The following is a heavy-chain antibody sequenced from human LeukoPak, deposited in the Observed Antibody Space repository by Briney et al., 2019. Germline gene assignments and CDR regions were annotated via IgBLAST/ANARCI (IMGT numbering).Heavy chain of an antibody. V-gene: IGHV3-23*01. CDR1: GFTFSSYA. D-gene: IGHD3-10*01. J-gene: IGHJ4*02. CDR3: AKDIAGTYYYGSGSYYNDY. CDR2: ISGSGGST. Sequence: GGSLRLSCAASGFTFSSYAMSWVRQAPGKGLEWVSAISGSGGSTYYADSVKGRFIISRDNSKNTLYLQMNSLRAEDTAVYYCAKDIAGTYYYGSGSYYNDYWGQGTLVTVSS.